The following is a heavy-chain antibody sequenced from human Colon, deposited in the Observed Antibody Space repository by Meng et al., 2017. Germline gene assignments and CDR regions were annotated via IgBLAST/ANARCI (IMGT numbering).Heavy chain of an antibody. J-gene: IGHJ4*01. V-gene: IGHV4-31*03. CDR3: ARRAVRGDIDY. Sequence: QVQLQESGPGLVKPSQTLSLTCSVSGGSISSGGYYWSWIRQHPGKGLEWIGYIHYSESTYYNPSLKSRVTISVDTSKMQFSLRLTSATAADTAVYYCARRAVRGDIDYWGHGTLVTVSS. CDR1: GGSISSGGYY. D-gene: IGHD3-10*01. CDR2: IHYSEST.